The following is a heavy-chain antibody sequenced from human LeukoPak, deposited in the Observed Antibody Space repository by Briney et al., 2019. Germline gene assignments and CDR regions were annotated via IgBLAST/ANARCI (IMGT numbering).Heavy chain of an antibody. CDR3: ARGRYFDWLLQDPPLDY. J-gene: IGHJ4*02. V-gene: IGHV3-33*01. CDR1: GFSFSSYG. Sequence: PGGSLRLSCAASGFSFSSYGMHWVRQAPGKGLEWVAVIWYDGSNKYYADSVKGRFTISRDNSKNTLYLQMNSLRAEDTAVYYCARGRYFDWLLQDPPLDYWGQGTLVTVSS. D-gene: IGHD3-9*01. CDR2: IWYDGSNK.